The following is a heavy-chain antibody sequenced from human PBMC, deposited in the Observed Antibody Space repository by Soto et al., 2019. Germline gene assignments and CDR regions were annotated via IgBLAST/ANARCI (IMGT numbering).Heavy chain of an antibody. CDR1: GGTFSSYA. J-gene: IGHJ6*02. CDR3: AKLPAADYYYGMDV. D-gene: IGHD2-2*01. V-gene: IGHV1-69*13. CDR2: IIPIFGTA. Sequence: ASVKVSCKASGGTFSSYAISWVRQAPGQGLEWMGGIIPIFGTANYAQKFQGRVTITADESTSTAYMELSSLRSEDTAVYYCAKLPAADYYYGMDVWGQGTTVTV.